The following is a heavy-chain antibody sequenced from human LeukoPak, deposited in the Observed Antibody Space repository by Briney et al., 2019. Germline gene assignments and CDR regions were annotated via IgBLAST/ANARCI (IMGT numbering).Heavy chain of an antibody. D-gene: IGHD2-21*02. V-gene: IGHV6-1*01. CDR3: AREVDLVVVTAVNFDF. J-gene: IGHJ4*02. Sequence: SQTLSLTCAISGDSVSSNSAAWNWIRQSPSRGLEWLGRTYYRSKWSNDYAQSVQSRITINPDTSKNQFSLHLSSVTPADTAVYYCAREVDLVVVTAVNFDFWGQGTLVTVSS. CDR2: TYYRSKWSN. CDR1: GDSVSSNSAA.